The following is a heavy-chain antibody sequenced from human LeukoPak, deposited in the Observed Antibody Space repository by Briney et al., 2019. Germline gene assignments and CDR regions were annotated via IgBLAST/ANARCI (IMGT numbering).Heavy chain of an antibody. J-gene: IGHJ4*02. CDR2: IISIFGTA. CDR1: GGTFSSYA. V-gene: IGHV1-69*05. Sequence: SVKVSCKASGGTFSSYAISWVRQAPGQGLEWMGGIISIFGTANYAQKFQGRVTITTDESTSTAYMELTSLRSDDTAVYYCARNYSSGQDYWGQGTLVTVSS. CDR3: ARNYSSGQDY. D-gene: IGHD6-19*01.